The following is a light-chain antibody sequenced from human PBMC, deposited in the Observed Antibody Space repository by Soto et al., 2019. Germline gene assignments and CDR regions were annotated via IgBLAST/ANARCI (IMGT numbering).Light chain of an antibody. V-gene: IGKV3-20*01. Sequence: EIVMTQSPDTLSVSPGERATLSCRASQSVTSYLAWYQQQPGQAPRVLIYGASARAAGIPVRFSGSGSGTDFTLTISRLEPEDFAVYYCQQYGSSPGLTFGGGTKVEIK. CDR2: GAS. CDR1: QSVTSY. CDR3: QQYGSSPGLT. J-gene: IGKJ4*01.